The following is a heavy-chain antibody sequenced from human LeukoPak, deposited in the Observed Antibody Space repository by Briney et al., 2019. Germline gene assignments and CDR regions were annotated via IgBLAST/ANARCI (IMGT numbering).Heavy chain of an antibody. CDR3: AKVLRLRPRQYYFDY. CDR1: GFTFSSYG. V-gene: IGHV3-30*02. J-gene: IGHJ4*02. CDR2: IRYDGSNK. Sequence: GGSLRLSCAASGFTFSSYGMHWVRQAPGKGLEWVAFIRYDGSNKYYADSVKGRFTISRDNSKNTLYLQMNSLRAEDTAVYYCAKVLRLRPRQYYFDYWGQGTLVTVSS. D-gene: IGHD4-17*01.